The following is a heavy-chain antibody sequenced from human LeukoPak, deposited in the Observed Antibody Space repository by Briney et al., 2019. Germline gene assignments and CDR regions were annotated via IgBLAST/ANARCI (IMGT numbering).Heavy chain of an antibody. V-gene: IGHV1-8*01. D-gene: IGHD4-17*01. CDR2: MNPNSGNT. CDR3: ARRNGDGHYYFDN. J-gene: IGHJ4*02. CDR1: GYTFTSYD. Sequence: ASLKASCKASGYTFTSYDINWVRQATGQGLEWMGWMNPNSGNTGYAQKFQGRVTMTRNTSISTAYMELSSLRSADTAVYYCARRNGDGHYYFDNWGQGTLVTVSS.